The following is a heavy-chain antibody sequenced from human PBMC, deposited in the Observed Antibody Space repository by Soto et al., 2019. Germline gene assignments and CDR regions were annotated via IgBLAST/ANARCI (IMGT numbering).Heavy chain of an antibody. V-gene: IGHV3-11*05. CDR2: IDSSTKYT. Sequence: QVQLVESGGGLVRPGGSLRLSCEASGFTFRDYYMTWFRQAPGKGLEWLSYIDSSTKYTNYADSVKGRFTISRDNAKNSLYLQMISLRADDTAVYYCAREYYYTMDVWGQGTMVIVSS. CDR3: AREYYYTMDV. CDR1: GFTFRDYY. J-gene: IGHJ6*02.